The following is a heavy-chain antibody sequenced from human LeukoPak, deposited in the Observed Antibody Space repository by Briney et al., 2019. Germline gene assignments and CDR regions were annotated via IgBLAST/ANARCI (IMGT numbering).Heavy chain of an antibody. CDR1: GYTFTSYY. CDR3: ARSRDSSGYYYVPDAFDI. Sequence: ASVKVSCKASGYTFTSYYMHWVRQAPGQGLEWMGIINPSGGNTSYAQKFQGRVTITADKSTSTAYMELSSLRSEDTAVYYCARSRDSSGYYYVPDAFDIWGQGTMVTVSS. J-gene: IGHJ3*02. D-gene: IGHD3-22*01. V-gene: IGHV1-46*03. CDR2: INPSGGNT.